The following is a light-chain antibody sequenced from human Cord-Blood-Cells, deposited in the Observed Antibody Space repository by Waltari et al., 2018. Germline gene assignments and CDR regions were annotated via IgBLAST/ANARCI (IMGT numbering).Light chain of an antibody. CDR2: GAS. CDR1: QSVSSSY. V-gene: IGKV3-20*01. CDR3: QQYGSSFT. Sequence: EIVLTQSPGTLSLSPGERATLSCRASQSVSSSYLAWYQQKPGQAPRIRLYGASSRATGIPDRFSGSGSGTDFTLTISRLEPEDFAVYYCQQYGSSFTFGPGTKVDIK. J-gene: IGKJ3*01.